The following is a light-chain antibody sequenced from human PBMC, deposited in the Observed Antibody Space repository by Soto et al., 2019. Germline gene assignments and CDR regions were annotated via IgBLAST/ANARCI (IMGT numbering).Light chain of an antibody. CDR2: GES. Sequence: EIVMTQSPATLSVSPGARATLSCRASQSVGSDLVWYRQKPGQAPRILIYGESNRATGVPARFSGSGSGTVLTLTISRLQSDDFAVYYCQQYLDWPRTCGQGTKGDIK. J-gene: IGKJ1*01. CDR1: QSVGSD. CDR3: QQYLDWPRT. V-gene: IGKV3-15*01.